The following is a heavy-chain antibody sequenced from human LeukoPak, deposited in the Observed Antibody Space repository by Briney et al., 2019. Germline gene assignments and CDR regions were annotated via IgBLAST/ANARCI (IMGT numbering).Heavy chain of an antibody. CDR3: ARGFLGDYFDY. V-gene: IGHV1-2*02. Sequence: ASVKVSCKASGGTFSSYAISWVRQAPGQGLEWMGWINPNSGGTNYAQKFQGRVTMTRDTSISTAYMELSRLRSDDTAVYYCARGFLGDYFDYWGQGTLVTVSS. CDR1: GGTFSSYA. D-gene: IGHD3-16*01. J-gene: IGHJ4*02. CDR2: INPNSGGT.